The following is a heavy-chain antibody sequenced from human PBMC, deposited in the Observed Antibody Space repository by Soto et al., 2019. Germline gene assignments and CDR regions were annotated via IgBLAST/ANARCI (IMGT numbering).Heavy chain of an antibody. Sequence: KPSETLSLTCTVSGDSIRSYYWSWIRQPPGKGLEWIGYIYYSGSTNYNPSLKSRVTMSIDTTKNQFSLKLSSVTAADTAIYYCARGVASSSRTSLIYWGQGALVTVSS. D-gene: IGHD6-13*01. J-gene: IGHJ4*02. V-gene: IGHV4-59*01. CDR3: ARGVASSSRTSLIY. CDR1: GDSIRSYY. CDR2: IYYSGST.